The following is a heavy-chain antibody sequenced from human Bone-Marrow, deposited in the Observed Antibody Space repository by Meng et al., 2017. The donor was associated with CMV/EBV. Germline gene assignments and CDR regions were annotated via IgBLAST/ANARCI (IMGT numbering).Heavy chain of an antibody. Sequence: ASVKVSCKASGYTFTGYYMHWVRQAPGQGLEWMGIINPSGGSTSYAQKFQGRVTMTRDTSTSTVYMELSSLRSEDTAVYYCATPGIAAAGTVLYERNRRYYFDYWGQGTLVTVSS. CDR3: ATPGIAAAGTVLYERNRRYYFDY. CDR2: INPSGGST. D-gene: IGHD6-13*01. V-gene: IGHV1-46*01. CDR1: GYTFTGYY. J-gene: IGHJ4*02.